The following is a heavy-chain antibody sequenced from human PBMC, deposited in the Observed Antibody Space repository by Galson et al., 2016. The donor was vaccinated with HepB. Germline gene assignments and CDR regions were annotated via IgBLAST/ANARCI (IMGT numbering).Heavy chain of an antibody. CDR3: ARAYYGSGTYGVDY. CDR2: IWYDGSNK. D-gene: IGHD3-10*01. Sequence: SLRLSCAASGFTFSSYGMHWVRQAPGKGLEWVAIIWYDGSNKYYADSVKGRFTISRDNSKNTLYLQMHSLRAEDTAVYYCARAYYGSGTYGVDYWGQGTLVTVSS. CDR1: GFTFSSYG. J-gene: IGHJ4*02. V-gene: IGHV3-33*01.